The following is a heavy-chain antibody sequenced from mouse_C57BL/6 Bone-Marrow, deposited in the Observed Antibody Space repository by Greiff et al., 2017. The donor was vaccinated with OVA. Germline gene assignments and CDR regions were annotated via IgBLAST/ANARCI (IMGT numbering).Heavy chain of an antibody. Sequence: EVQLQQSGPELVKPGASVKMSCKASGYTFTDYNMHWVKQSHGKSLEWIGYINPNNGGTSYNQKFKGKATLTVNKSSSTAYMELRSLTSEDSAVYYCARKGFYYDYDEAWFAYWGQGTLVTVSA. CDR1: GYTFTDYN. CDR3: ARKGFYYDYDEAWFAY. J-gene: IGHJ3*01. D-gene: IGHD2-4*01. V-gene: IGHV1-22*01. CDR2: INPNNGGT.